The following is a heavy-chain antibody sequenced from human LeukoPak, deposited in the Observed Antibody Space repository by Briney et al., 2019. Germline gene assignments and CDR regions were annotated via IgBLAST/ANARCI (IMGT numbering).Heavy chain of an antibody. CDR2: INHSGST. J-gene: IGHJ4*02. CDR1: GGSFSGYY. V-gene: IGHV4-34*01. Sequence: TSETLSLTCAVYGGSFSGYYWSWIRQPPGKGLEWIGEINHSGSTNYNPSLKSRVTISVDTSKNQFSLKLSSVTAADTAVYYCARGQACHGPWSYGPTSFDYWGQGTLVTVSS. D-gene: IGHD3-10*01. CDR3: ARGQACHGPWSYGPTSFDY.